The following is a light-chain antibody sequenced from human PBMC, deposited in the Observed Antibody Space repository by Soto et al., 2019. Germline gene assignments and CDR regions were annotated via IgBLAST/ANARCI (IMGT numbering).Light chain of an antibody. J-gene: IGKJ1*01. V-gene: IGKV4-1*01. CDR1: QSVLYSSNNKSY. CDR3: QHYYSTPPA. Sequence: DIVMTQSPDSLAVSLGERATINCKSSQSVLYSSNNKSYLAWYQQEPGQPPKLLIYWSSTRESGVPDRFSGSGSGTDFTLTISSLQAEDVAVYYCQHYYSTPPAFGQGTKVDIK. CDR2: WSS.